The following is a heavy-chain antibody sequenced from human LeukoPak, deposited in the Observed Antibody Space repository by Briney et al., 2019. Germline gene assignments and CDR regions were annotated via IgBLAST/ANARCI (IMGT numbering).Heavy chain of an antibody. J-gene: IGHJ4*02. CDR1: GGSFSGYY. Sequence: SETLSLTCAVYGGSFSGYYWSWIRQPPGKGLEWIGEINHSGSTNYNPSLKSRVTISVDTSKNQFSLKLSSVTPEDTAVYYCARSNPHINIAVARCFDYWGQGTLVTVSS. CDR2: INHSGST. V-gene: IGHV4-34*01. D-gene: IGHD6-19*01. CDR3: ARSNPHINIAVARCFDY.